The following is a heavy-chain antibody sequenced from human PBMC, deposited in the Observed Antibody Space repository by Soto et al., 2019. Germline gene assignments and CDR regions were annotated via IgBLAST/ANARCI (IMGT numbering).Heavy chain of an antibody. CDR1: AGSFSHYY. J-gene: IGHJ3*02. V-gene: IGHV4-34*01. CDR3: ARGGPSSWQVPLDI. CDR2: IKHGGSS. Sequence: QVQQQPWGAGLLKPSETLSLTCTVYAGSFSHYYWNWIRQSPGKGLEWIGKIKHGGSSSYNPSLRSRVSIPVNMPNTLFSLAWISVTAADQAFYNCARGGPSSWQVPLDIWGKGTMAPVPS.